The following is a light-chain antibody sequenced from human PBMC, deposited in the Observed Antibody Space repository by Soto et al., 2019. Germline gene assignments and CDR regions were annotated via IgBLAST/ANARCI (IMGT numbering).Light chain of an antibody. CDR1: SSNIGSNS. V-gene: IGLV1-44*01. CDR2: SND. Sequence: LTQPPSASGTPGQRVTISCSGSSSNIGSNSVNWYQQLPGTAPKLLIYSNDQRPSGVPDRFSGSKSGTSASLAIRGLQSEDEADYYCAAWDDSLNGFYVFGTGTKLTVL. J-gene: IGLJ1*01. CDR3: AAWDDSLNGFYV.